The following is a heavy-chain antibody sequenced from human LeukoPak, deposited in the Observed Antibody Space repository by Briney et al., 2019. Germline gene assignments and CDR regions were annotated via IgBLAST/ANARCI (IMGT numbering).Heavy chain of an antibody. Sequence: SETLSLTCTVSGSSISSYYWSWIRQPAGKGLEWIGRIYTSGSTNYNPSLKSRVTMSVDTSKNQFSLKLSSVTAADTAVYYCARDRLVAAAGYSFDYWGQGTLVTVSS. CDR3: ARDRLVAAAGYSFDY. D-gene: IGHD6-13*01. V-gene: IGHV4-4*07. CDR2: IYTSGST. CDR1: GSSISSYY. J-gene: IGHJ4*02.